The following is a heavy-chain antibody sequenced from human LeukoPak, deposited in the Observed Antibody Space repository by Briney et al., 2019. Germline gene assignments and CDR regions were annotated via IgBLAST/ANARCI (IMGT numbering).Heavy chain of an antibody. CDR2: IYYSRST. D-gene: IGHD6-19*01. V-gene: IGHV4-59*08. CDR3: ARLASSGWSHCDY. Sequence: HSETLSLTCTASGCSISGYYWSWIRQPPGKGPEWIGYIYYSRSTIYNPSIKSRVTISVDTPKNLFSLKMNSVTAADTAGYYCARLASSGWSHCDYWGQGTLVTVSS. J-gene: IGHJ4*02. CDR1: GCSISGYY.